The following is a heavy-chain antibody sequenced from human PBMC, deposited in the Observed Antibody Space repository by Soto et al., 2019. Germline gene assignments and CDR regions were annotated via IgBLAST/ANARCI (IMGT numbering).Heavy chain of an antibody. Sequence: QVQLVQSGGEVKKPGASVKVSCKASGYIFSKYAIHWVRQVPGHKLEWMGWLNVGTGNTKYSQKFQGRVTITRDTSATTAYMELHSLTSEVTAVYYCAKESRDFFLWFDPWGQGTLVTVSS. CDR3: AKESRDFFLWFDP. J-gene: IGHJ5*02. V-gene: IGHV1-3*01. CDR2: LNVGTGNT. CDR1: GYIFSKYA.